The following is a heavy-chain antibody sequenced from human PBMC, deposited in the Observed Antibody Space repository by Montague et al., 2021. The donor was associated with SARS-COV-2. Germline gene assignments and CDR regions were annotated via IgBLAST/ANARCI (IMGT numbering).Heavy chain of an antibody. Sequence: SETLSLTCAVYGGSFSGYYWSWIRQPPGKGLEWIGYIYYNGTTNYSPSLKGRVSISVDTSKNQFSLEMNSVTAADTAVYYCARERGYQLLSGWFDPWGQGTLVTVSS. CDR3: ARERGYQLLSGWFDP. J-gene: IGHJ5*02. D-gene: IGHD2-2*01. CDR2: IYYNGTT. CDR1: GGSFSGYY. V-gene: IGHV4-34*11.